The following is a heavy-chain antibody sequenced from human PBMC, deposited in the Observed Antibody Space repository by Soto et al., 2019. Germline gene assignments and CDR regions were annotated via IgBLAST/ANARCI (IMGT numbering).Heavy chain of an antibody. V-gene: IGHV3-74*01. CDR3: AAGGSGYCAN. CDR2: IKTDGTYA. CDR1: GFTFSTYW. J-gene: IGHJ4*02. D-gene: IGHD3-22*01. Sequence: EVQLVESGGDLVQPGGSLRLSCAASGFTFSTYWMHWVRQAPGKGLLWVSRIKTDGTYATYADSVKGRFTISRDNAKNTLYLQIISLRVEDAAVYYCAAGGSGYCANCGQRTLVTVSS.